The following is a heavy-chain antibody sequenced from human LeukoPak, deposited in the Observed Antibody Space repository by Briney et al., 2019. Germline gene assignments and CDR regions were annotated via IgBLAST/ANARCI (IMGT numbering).Heavy chain of an antibody. CDR1: GFTFSTYE. Sequence: GGSLRLSCAASGFTFSTYEMNWVRQAPGKGLEWVSYISSSGSTIYYADSVKGRFTISRDNAKTSLYLQMSSLRAEDTAVYYCARDIVEVPGSDSYGYDYWGQGTLVTVSS. J-gene: IGHJ4*02. V-gene: IGHV3-48*03. CDR3: ARDIVEVPGSDSYGYDY. D-gene: IGHD5-18*01. CDR2: ISSSGSTI.